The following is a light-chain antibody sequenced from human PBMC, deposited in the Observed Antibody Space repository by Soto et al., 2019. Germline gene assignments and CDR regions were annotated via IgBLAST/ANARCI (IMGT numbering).Light chain of an antibody. CDR2: EDN. CDR3: GTWDNSLSGGV. J-gene: IGLJ3*02. Sequence: QAVVTQPPSVSAAPGQTVTISCSGSSSNIEDNYVSWYQQLPGTAPKLLIYEDNRRPSGIPDRFSGSKSGTSATLGITGLQTGDEAYYYCGTWDNSLSGGVFGGGTKLTVL. V-gene: IGLV1-51*02. CDR1: SSNIEDNY.